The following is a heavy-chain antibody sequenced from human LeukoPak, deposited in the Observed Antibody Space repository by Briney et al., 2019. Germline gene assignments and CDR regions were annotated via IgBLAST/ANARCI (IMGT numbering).Heavy chain of an antibody. Sequence: SETLSLTCTVSGGSISSSSYYWGWIRQPPGKGLEWIGSIYYSGSTYYNPSLKSRVTISVDTSKNQFPLKLSSVTAADTAVYYCARSGELRYFDWQDNYYYYYMDVWGKGTTVTVSS. CDR1: GGSISSSSYY. J-gene: IGHJ6*03. CDR2: IYYSGST. D-gene: IGHD3-9*01. CDR3: ARSGELRYFDWQDNYYYYYMDV. V-gene: IGHV4-39*06.